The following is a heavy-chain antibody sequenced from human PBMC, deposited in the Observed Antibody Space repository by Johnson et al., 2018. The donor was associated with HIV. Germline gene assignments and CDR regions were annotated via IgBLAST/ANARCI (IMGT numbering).Heavy chain of an antibody. CDR1: GFTFSSYG. Sequence: QVQVVESGGGVVQPGRSLRLSCAASGFTFSSYGMHWVRQAPGKGLEWVAVIWYDGSNKYYADSVKGRFTISRDNSKNTLYLQMNSLRAEDTAVYYCASWNYFDAFDIWGQGTMVTVSS. V-gene: IGHV3-33*01. D-gene: IGHD1-7*01. CDR2: IWYDGSNK. CDR3: ASWNYFDAFDI. J-gene: IGHJ3*02.